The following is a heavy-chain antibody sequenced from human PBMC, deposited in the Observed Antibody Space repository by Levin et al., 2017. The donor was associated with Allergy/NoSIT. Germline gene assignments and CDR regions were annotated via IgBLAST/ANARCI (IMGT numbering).Heavy chain of an antibody. D-gene: IGHD3-22*01. V-gene: IGHV3-7*01. CDR2: IKQDGSEK. CDR3: ARDALGSSGYSDAFDI. CDR1: GFTFSSYW. Sequence: GGSLRLSCAASGFTFSSYWMSWVRQAPGKGLEWVANIKQDGSEKYYVDSVKGRFTISRDNAKNSLYLQMNSLRAEDTAVYYCARDALGSSGYSDAFDIWGQGTMVTVSS. J-gene: IGHJ3*02.